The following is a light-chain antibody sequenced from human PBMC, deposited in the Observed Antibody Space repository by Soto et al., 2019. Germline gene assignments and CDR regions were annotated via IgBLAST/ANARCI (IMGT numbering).Light chain of an antibody. CDR2: GNN. CDR1: SSNIGAGFD. CDR3: AAWDDSLNGRV. J-gene: IGLJ3*02. V-gene: IGLV1-40*01. Sequence: QSVLTQPPSVSGAPGQRLTISCAGTSSNIGAGFDVHWYQQLPGTAPKLLIYGNNQRPSGVPDRFSGSKSGTSVSLAISGLQSEDEADYFCAAWDDSLNGRVFGGGTQLTVL.